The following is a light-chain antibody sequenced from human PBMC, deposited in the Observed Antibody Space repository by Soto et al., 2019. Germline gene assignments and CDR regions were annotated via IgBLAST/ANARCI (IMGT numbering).Light chain of an antibody. CDR3: QSYDSSLSGYVV. V-gene: IGLV1-40*01. J-gene: IGLJ2*01. Sequence: QSVLTQPPSVSGAPGQRVTISCTRSSSNIGAGHDVHWYQQLPGTAPKLLIYGNSNRPSGVPDRFSGSKSGTSASLAITGLQAEDEADYYCQSYDSSLSGYVVFGGGTKLTVL. CDR2: GNS. CDR1: SSNIGAGHD.